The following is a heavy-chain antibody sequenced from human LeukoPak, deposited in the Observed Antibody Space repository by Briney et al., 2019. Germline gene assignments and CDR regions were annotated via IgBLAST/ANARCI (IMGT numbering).Heavy chain of an antibody. Sequence: ASVKVSCKASGYTFTSYGINWVRQAPGQGLEWMGWISAYNGNTNYAQKFQGRVTMTRDTSISTAYMELSRLRSDDTAVYYCARVVVIATNPLDYYYYMDVWGKGTTVTVSS. D-gene: IGHD2-21*01. CDR3: ARVVVIATNPLDYYYYMDV. V-gene: IGHV1-18*01. CDR2: ISAYNGNT. CDR1: GYTFTSYG. J-gene: IGHJ6*03.